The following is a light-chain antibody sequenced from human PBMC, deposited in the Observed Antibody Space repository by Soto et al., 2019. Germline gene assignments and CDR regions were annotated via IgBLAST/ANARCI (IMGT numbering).Light chain of an antibody. CDR1: SSDVGGYNY. Sequence: QPALTQPASVSGSPGQSITISCTGTSSDVGGYNYVSWYQQHPGKAPKLMIYDVSNRPSGVSNRFSGSKSGNTASLTISGLQAEDEADYYCFSYTSTSLYVFGTGTKVTVL. CDR3: FSYTSTSLYV. CDR2: DVS. J-gene: IGLJ1*01. V-gene: IGLV2-14*01.